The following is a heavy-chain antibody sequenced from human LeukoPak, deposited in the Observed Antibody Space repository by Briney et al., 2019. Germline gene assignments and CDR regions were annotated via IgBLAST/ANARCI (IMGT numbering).Heavy chain of an antibody. V-gene: IGHV3-30*02. D-gene: IGHD6-19*01. Sequence: TGGSLRLSCAASGFTFSSYGMHWVRQAPGKGLEWVAFIRYDGSNKYYADSVKGRFTMSRDNSKNTIYLQMNSLRAEDTAVYYCAKDRLGYSSGWNGGYFDYWGQGTLVTVSS. J-gene: IGHJ4*02. CDR2: IRYDGSNK. CDR1: GFTFSSYG. CDR3: AKDRLGYSSGWNGGYFDY.